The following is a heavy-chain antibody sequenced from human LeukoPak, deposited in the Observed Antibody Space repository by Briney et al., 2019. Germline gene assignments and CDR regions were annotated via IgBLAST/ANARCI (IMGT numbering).Heavy chain of an antibody. CDR3: ARSRLLLPIDY. CDR2: IYYSGST. CDR1: GGSISSYY. D-gene: IGHD1-26*01. Sequence: SETLSLTCTVSGGSISSYYWSWIRQPPGKGLEWIGYIYYSGSTNYNPSLKSRVTISVDTSKNQFSLKLSSVTAADTAVYYCARSRLLLPIDYWGQGTLVTVSS. J-gene: IGHJ4*02. V-gene: IGHV4-59*01.